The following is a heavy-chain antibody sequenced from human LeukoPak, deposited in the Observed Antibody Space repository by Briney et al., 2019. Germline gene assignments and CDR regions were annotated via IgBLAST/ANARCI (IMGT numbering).Heavy chain of an antibody. CDR3: AKSGSSVFWS. Sequence: GGSLRLSXAASGFTFSNHWMSWVRQAPGKGVEWVANIRDDGSEKYYVDSVKGRFTVSRDNVKNSLFLQMNSLRVDDTAVYYCAKSGSSVFWSWGQGTLVTVSS. D-gene: IGHD3-3*02. CDR2: IRDDGSEK. CDR1: GFTFSNHW. V-gene: IGHV3-7*03. J-gene: IGHJ5*02.